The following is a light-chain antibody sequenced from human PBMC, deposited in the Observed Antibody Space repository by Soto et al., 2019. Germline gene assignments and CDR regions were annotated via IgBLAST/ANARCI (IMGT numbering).Light chain of an antibody. V-gene: IGKV3-20*01. CDR1: QSVSSSY. J-gene: IGKJ1*01. CDR3: QQDVSSQT. CDR2: GAS. Sequence: EIVLTQSPGTLSLSPGERATLSCRASQSVSSSYLAWYQQKPGQAPRLLIYGASSRATGIPDRFSGSGSGPDFTLIISRLNPDDFAVYYCQQDVSSQTFGQGTKVEIK.